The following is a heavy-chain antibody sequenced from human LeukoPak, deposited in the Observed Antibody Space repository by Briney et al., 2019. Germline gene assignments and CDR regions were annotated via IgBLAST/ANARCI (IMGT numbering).Heavy chain of an antibody. Sequence: ASVKVSCKASGHTFTSYYMHWVRQAPGQGLEWMGIINPSGGSTSYAQKFQGRVTMTRDTSTSTVYMELSSLRSEDTAVYYCAAAATVTTKSRSWFDPWGQGTLVTVSS. J-gene: IGHJ5*02. CDR1: GHTFTSYY. D-gene: IGHD4-17*01. CDR2: INPSGGST. CDR3: AAAATVTTKSRSWFDP. V-gene: IGHV1-46*01.